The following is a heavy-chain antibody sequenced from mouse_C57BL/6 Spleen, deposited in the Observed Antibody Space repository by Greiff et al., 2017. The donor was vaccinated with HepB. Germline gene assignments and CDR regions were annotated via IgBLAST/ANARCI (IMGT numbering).Heavy chain of an antibody. V-gene: IGHV5-6*02. CDR3: ARRDGNYDAMDY. Sequence: EVKVVESGGDLVKPGGSLKLSCAASGFTFSSYGMSWVRQTPDKRLEWVATISSGGSYTYYPDSVKGRFTISRDNAKNTLYLQMSSLKSEDTAMYYCARRDGNYDAMDYGGQGTSVTVSS. D-gene: IGHD2-1*01. CDR2: ISSGGSYT. CDR1: GFTFSSYG. J-gene: IGHJ4*01.